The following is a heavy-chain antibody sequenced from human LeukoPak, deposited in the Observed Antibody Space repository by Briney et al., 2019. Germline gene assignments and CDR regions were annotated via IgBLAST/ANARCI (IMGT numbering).Heavy chain of an antibody. CDR2: INHSGST. CDR3: ARGLLSSIAAPYFDY. D-gene: IGHD6-6*01. Sequence: KASETLSLTCAVYGGSFSGYYWSWIRQPPGKGLEWIGEINHSGSTNYNPSLKSRVTISVDTSKNQFSLKLSSVTAADTAVYYCARGLLSSIAAPYFDYWGRGTLVTVSS. V-gene: IGHV4-34*01. J-gene: IGHJ4*02. CDR1: GGSFSGYY.